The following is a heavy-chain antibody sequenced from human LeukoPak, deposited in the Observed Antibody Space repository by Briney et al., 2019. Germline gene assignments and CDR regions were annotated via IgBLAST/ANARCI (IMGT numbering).Heavy chain of an antibody. V-gene: IGHV1-69*13. J-gene: IGHJ4*02. Sequence: KPGASVKVSCKTSADILSTFGISWVRQAPGQGLEWMGGIIPIFGTANYAQKFQGRVTITADESTSTAYMELSSLRSEDTAVYYCARDRGGATMDYWGQGTLVTVSS. CDR3: ARDRGGATMDY. CDR2: IIPIFGTA. D-gene: IGHD5-24*01. CDR1: ADILSTFG.